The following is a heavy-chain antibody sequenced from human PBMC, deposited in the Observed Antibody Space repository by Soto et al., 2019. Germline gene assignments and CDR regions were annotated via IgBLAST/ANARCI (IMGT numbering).Heavy chain of an antibody. D-gene: IGHD4-17*01. V-gene: IGHV1-69*13. Sequence: QVQLVQSGAEVKKPGASVKVSCKASGYTFTSYGISWVRQAPGQGLEWMGGIIPIFGTANYAQKFQGRVTITADESTSTAYMELSSLRSEDTAVYYCATRLTTLTTTVVPFDYWGQGTLVTVSS. CDR2: IIPIFGTA. J-gene: IGHJ4*02. CDR3: ATRLTTLTTTVVPFDY. CDR1: GYTFTSYG.